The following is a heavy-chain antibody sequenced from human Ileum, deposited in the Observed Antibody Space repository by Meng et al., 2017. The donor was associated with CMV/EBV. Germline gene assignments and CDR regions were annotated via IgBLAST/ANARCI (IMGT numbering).Heavy chain of an antibody. CDR1: GFSLSDYY. D-gene: IGHD5-18*01. CDR3: ARVGTRGGYAFDL. V-gene: IGHV3-72*01. J-gene: IGHJ3*01. CDR2: IRVKLYSYST. Sequence: GESLKISCAASGFSLSDYYMDWVRQAPGKGLEWVGHIRVKLYSYSTEYAPSVKGRFTISRDESMNSVSLQMNSLNTDDTAVYYCARVGTRGGYAFDLWGQGTVVTVSS.